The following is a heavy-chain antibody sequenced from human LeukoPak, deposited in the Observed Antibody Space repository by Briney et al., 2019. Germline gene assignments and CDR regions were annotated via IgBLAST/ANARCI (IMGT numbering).Heavy chain of an antibody. D-gene: IGHD3-10*01. CDR2: INHSGST. J-gene: IGHJ6*02. CDR1: GGSFSGYY. CDR3: ARGRGYMVRGAYYYYGMDV. V-gene: IGHV4-34*01. Sequence: SETLSLTCAVYGGSFSGYYWSWIRQPPGKGLEWIGEINHSGSTNYNPSLKSRVTISEDTSKNQFSLKLSSVTAADTAVYYCARGRGYMVRGAYYYYGMDVWGQGTTVTVSS.